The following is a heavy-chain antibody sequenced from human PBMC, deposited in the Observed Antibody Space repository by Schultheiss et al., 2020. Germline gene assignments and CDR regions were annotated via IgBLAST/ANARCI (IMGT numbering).Heavy chain of an antibody. CDR1: GGSFSGYY. D-gene: IGHD2-21*02. CDR3: ARMVVTTNYYYYYGMDV. CDR2: IYYSGST. J-gene: IGHJ6*02. Sequence: SETLSLTCAVYGGSFSGYYWSWIRQPPGKGLEWIGYIYYSGSTNYNPSLKSRVTISVDTSKNQFSLKLSSVTAADTAVYYCARMVVTTNYYYYYGMDVWGQGTTVTVSS. V-gene: IGHV4-59*12.